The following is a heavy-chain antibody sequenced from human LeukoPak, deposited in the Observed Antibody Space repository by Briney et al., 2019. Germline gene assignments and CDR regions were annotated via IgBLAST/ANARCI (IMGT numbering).Heavy chain of an antibody. Sequence: GGSLRLSXAASGFTFSGYNMIWVRQAPGKGLEWVSYITSSSSAIYYADSVKGRFTISRDNAKNSLYLQMNSLRAEDTAVYHCARVRGSYHFDYWGQGTLVTVSS. J-gene: IGHJ4*02. D-gene: IGHD1-26*01. CDR1: GFTFSGYN. CDR3: ARVRGSYHFDY. V-gene: IGHV3-48*01. CDR2: ITSSSSAI.